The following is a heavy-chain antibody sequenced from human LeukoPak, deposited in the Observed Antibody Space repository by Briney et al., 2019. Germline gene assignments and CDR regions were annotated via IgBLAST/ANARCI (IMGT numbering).Heavy chain of an antibody. CDR2: IYHSGST. D-gene: IGHD3-9*01. CDR1: GGSFSGYY. CDR3: ARGKVFADYDI. Sequence: KPSETLSLTCAVYGGSFSGYYWGWIRQPPGKGLEWIGSIYHSGSTNYNPSPKSRVTISVDTSKNQFSLKLSSVTAADTAVYYCARGKVFADYDIWGQGTLVTVSS. J-gene: IGHJ1*01. V-gene: IGHV4-34*01.